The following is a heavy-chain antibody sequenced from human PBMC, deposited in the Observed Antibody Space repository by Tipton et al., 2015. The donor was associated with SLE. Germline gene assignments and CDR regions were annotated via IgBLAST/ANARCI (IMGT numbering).Heavy chain of an antibody. CDR1: GGSFSGYY. CDR3: QAAAGPAFDY. Sequence: TLSLTCAVYGGSFSGYYWSWIRQPPGKGLEWIGEINHSGSTNYNPSLKSRVTISVDTSKNQFSLKLSSVTAADTAVYYCQAAAGPAFDYWGQGTLVTASS. J-gene: IGHJ4*02. D-gene: IGHD6-13*01. CDR2: INHSGST. V-gene: IGHV4-34*01.